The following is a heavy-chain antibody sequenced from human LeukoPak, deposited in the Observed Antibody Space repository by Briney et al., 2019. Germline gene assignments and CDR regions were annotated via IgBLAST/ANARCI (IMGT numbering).Heavy chain of an antibody. CDR1: GFTFSSYG. Sequence: GGSLRLSCAASGFTFSSYGMHWFRQAPGKGLEWVAVIWYDGSNKYYADSVKGRFTISRDNSKNTLYLQMNSLRAEDTAVYYCAREWVTTVLLDYWGQGTLVTVSS. CDR2: IWYDGSNK. J-gene: IGHJ4*02. V-gene: IGHV3-33*01. CDR3: AREWVTTVLLDY. D-gene: IGHD4-17*01.